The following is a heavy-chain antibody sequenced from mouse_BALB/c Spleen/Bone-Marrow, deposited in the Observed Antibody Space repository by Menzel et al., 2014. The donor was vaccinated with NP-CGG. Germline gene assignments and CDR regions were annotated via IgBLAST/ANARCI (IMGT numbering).Heavy chain of an antibody. CDR2: ISYSGST. Sequence: EVNVVESGPSLVKPSQTLSLTCSVTGDSIASGYWNWIRKFPGNKLEYMGYISYSGSTHYNPSLKSRISITRDTSKNQYYLQLNSVTTEDTATYYCATGNAMDYWGQGTSVTVSS. CDR1: GDSIASGY. J-gene: IGHJ4*01. V-gene: IGHV3-8*02. CDR3: ATGNAMDY. D-gene: IGHD4-1*01.